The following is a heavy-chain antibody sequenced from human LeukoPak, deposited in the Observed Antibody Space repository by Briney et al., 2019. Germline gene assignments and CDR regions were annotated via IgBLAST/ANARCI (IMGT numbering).Heavy chain of an antibody. J-gene: IGHJ5*02. CDR2: ITGSGGDT. CDR3: AKGKAAGLLDWFDP. V-gene: IGHV3-23*01. CDR1: GFTFSNHV. D-gene: IGHD6-13*01. Sequence: GSLRLSCVASGFTFSNHVMTWVRQAPGKGLEWVSTITGSGGDTFYPNSVKGRFTISRDDSKNTVYLQMNSLRLEDAAAYYCAKGKAAGLLDWFDPWGRGTLVTVSS.